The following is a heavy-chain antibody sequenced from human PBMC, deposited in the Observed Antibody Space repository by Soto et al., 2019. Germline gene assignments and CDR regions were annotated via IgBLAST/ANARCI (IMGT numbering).Heavy chain of an antibody. CDR3: ARHYYGSGSYWNFDY. Sequence: SETLSLTCSVSAGSISSSSYYWGWIRQPPGKGLEWIGSVYYNGDTYYNPSLKSRVTISVDTSKFQFSLKLSSVTAADTAVYYCARHYYGSGSYWNFDYWGQGTLVTVSS. CDR1: AGSISSSSYY. V-gene: IGHV4-39*01. D-gene: IGHD3-10*01. J-gene: IGHJ4*02. CDR2: VYYNGDT.